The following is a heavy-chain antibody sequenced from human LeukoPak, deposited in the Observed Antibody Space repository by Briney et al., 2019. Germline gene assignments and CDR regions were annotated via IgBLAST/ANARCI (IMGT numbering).Heavy chain of an antibody. J-gene: IGHJ4*02. D-gene: IGHD4-17*01. Sequence: ASVKVSCKVSGYTLTELSVHWVRQAPGKGLEWMGGFDPEDGETIYAQKFQGRVTMTEDTSTDTAYMELSSLRSEDTAVYYCATLNYGDYELDYWGQGTLVTVSS. CDR1: GYTLTELS. CDR3: ATLNYGDYELDY. V-gene: IGHV1-24*01. CDR2: FDPEDGET.